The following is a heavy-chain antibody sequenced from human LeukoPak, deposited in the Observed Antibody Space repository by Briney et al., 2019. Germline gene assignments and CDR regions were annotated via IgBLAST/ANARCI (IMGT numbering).Heavy chain of an antibody. J-gene: IGHJ6*03. V-gene: IGHV3-48*01. CDR1: GFTFSSYS. CDR2: ISSSSSTI. D-gene: IGHD3-22*01. CDR3: ARRREWLLPYYMDV. Sequence: GGSLRLSCAASGFTFSSYSMNWVRQAPGKGLEWVSYISSSSSTIYYADSVKGRFTISRDNAKNSLYLQMNSLRAEDTAVYYCARRREWLLPYYMDVWGKGTTVTVSS.